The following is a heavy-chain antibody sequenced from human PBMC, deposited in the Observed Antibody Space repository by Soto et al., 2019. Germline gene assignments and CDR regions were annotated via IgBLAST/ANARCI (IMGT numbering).Heavy chain of an antibody. CDR3: ASGPLSGVATIWDYANWFDP. V-gene: IGHV1-3*01. J-gene: IGHJ5*02. CDR1: GYSFTDFA. Sequence: QAQLVQSGAEVKKPGASVKVSCQASGYSFTDFAMHWVRLASGQRLEWMGWINADKGDTKYSPKFQGRVTITRDTSATTVYMELRSLRSEDTAVYYCASGPLSGVATIWDYANWFDPWGQGSLVTVST. CDR2: INADKGDT. D-gene: IGHD5-12*01.